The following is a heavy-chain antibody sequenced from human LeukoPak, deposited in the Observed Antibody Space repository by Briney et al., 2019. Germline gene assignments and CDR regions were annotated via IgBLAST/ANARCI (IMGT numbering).Heavy chain of an antibody. CDR3: AELDITMIGSV. CDR2: ISSSGSTI. J-gene: IGHJ6*04. D-gene: IGHD3-22*01. V-gene: IGHV3-48*03. Sequence: LGGSLRLSFAASGITFSSYEMKRVSHALGKVHEGFSYISSSGSTISYAVFLRGLFTISSDIAKIQLHLKMNFLRAEYTADYYCAELDITMIGSVWGKGTRVNISS. CDR1: GITFSSYE.